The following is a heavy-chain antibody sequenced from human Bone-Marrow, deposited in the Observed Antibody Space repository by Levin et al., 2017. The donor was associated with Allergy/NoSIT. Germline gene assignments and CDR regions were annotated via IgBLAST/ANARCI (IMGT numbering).Heavy chain of an antibody. CDR1: GFAFGDFA. J-gene: IGHJ6*02. V-gene: IGHV3-49*03. CDR2: IRSQAFGGTT. Sequence: PGGSLRLSCTTSGFAFGDFAMSWFRQAPGKGLEWVGFIRSQAFGGTTDCAASVKDRFIISRDDLKSIAYLQMNSLKTEDTAVYYCTRGNGDFETYYYYGLDVWGQGTTVTVSS. D-gene: IGHD4-17*01. CDR3: TRGNGDFETYYYYGLDV.